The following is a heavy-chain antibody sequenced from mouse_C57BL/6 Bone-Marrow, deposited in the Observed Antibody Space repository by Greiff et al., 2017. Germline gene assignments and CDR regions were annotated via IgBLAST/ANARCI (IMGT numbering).Heavy chain of an antibody. V-gene: IGHV1-69*01. CDR1: GYTFTSYW. J-gene: IGHJ2*01. CDR2: IDPSDSYT. Sequence: QVQLQQPGAELVMPGASVKLSCKASGYTFTSYWMHWVKQRPGQGLEWIGEIDPSDSYTNYNQKFKGKSTLTVDKSSSTAYMPLSSLTSEDSAVYYCARGGGLRFDYWGQGTTLTVSS. D-gene: IGHD2-4*01. CDR3: ARGGGLRFDY.